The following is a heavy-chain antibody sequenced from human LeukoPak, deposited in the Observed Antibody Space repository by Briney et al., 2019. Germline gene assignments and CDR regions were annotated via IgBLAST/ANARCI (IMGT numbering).Heavy chain of an antibody. Sequence: PSETLSLTCTVSGDSINRHYWSWIRQTPGTGLEWIGYISYRGSTNYNPSLKSRVTMSVDTSNNQFSLRLSSVTAADTAVYSCATNAGPAALDAIDIWGQGTIVIVSS. CDR1: GDSINRHY. CDR3: ATNAGPAALDAIDI. J-gene: IGHJ3*02. V-gene: IGHV4-59*08. CDR2: ISYRGST. D-gene: IGHD2-2*01.